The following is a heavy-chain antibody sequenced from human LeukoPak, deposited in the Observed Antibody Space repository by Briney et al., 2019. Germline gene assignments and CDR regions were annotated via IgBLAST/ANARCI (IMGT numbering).Heavy chain of an antibody. CDR1: GFAFSSYA. CDR2: ISGSGGST. Sequence: GGSLRLSCAASGFAFSSYAMSWVRQAPGKGLEWVSAISGSGGSTYYADSVKGRFTISRDNSKNTLYLQMNSLGAEDTAVYYCAKVGRLYYDFWSGPFDYWGQGTLVTVSS. CDR3: AKVGRLYYDFWSGPFDY. V-gene: IGHV3-23*01. D-gene: IGHD3-3*01. J-gene: IGHJ4*02.